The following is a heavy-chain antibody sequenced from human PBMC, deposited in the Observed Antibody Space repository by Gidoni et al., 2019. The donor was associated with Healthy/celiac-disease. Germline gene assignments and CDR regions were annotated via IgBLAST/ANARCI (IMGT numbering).Heavy chain of an antibody. D-gene: IGHD1-26*01. CDR2: IIPILGIA. CDR1: GGTFSSYA. J-gene: IGHJ4*02. CDR3: ARELYLVGSPFDY. Sequence: QVQLVQSGAEVKKPGSSVKVSCKASGGTFSSYAISWVRQAPGQGLEWMGRIIPILGIANYAQKFQGRVTITADKSTSTAYMELSSLRSEDTAVYYCARELYLVGSPFDYWGQGTLVTVSS. V-gene: IGHV1-69*04.